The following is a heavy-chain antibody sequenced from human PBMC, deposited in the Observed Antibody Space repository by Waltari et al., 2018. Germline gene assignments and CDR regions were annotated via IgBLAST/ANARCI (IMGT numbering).Heavy chain of an antibody. Sequence: QVQLVQSGAEVKKPGASVKVSCKASGYTFTGYYMHWVRQAPGQGLEWMGRINPNRCGTNYAQKFQGRVTMTRDTSISTAYMELSRLRSDDTAVYYCATTSRSSSSSRWFDPWGQGTLVTVSS. D-gene: IGHD6-6*01. CDR3: ATTSRSSSSSRWFDP. J-gene: IGHJ5*02. V-gene: IGHV1-2*06. CDR1: GYTFTGYY. CDR2: INPNRCGT.